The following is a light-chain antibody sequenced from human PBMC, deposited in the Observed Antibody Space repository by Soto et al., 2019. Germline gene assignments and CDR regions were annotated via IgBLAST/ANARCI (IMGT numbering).Light chain of an antibody. V-gene: IGKV3-15*01. Sequence: EVLMTQSPATLSVSPWERATLSCRASQSVSSNLAWYQQKPGQAPRLLIYGASTRATGIPARFSGSGSGTDFTLTISSLEPEDFALYYCXXXXNWPQWTFGQGTKVDI. J-gene: IGKJ1*01. CDR2: GAS. CDR1: QSVSSN. CDR3: XXXXNWPQWT.